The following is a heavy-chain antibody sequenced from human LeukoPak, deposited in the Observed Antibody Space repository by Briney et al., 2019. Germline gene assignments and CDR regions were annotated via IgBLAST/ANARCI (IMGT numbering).Heavy chain of an antibody. V-gene: IGHV3-21*05. Sequence: PGESLRLSCAASGFTVSTYGMNWVCQAPGKGLEWVSYISGGATDIKYVDSVKGRFTVSRDNAKNSVSLQMNSLRAEDTAVYYCARAIRGYSHDALWGQGTLVTVSS. D-gene: IGHD5-18*01. CDR1: GFTVSTYG. CDR2: ISGGATDI. CDR3: ARAIRGYSHDAL. J-gene: IGHJ4*02.